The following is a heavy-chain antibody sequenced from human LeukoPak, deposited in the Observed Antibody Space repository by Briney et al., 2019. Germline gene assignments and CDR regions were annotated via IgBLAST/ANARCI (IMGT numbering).Heavy chain of an antibody. J-gene: IGHJ4*02. CDR1: GGSISSSNW. CDR2: IYHSGST. D-gene: IGHD1-26*01. V-gene: IGHV4-4*02. CDR3: ARQYSGSPGDY. Sequence: PSETLSLTCAVSGGSISSSNWWSWVRQPPGKGLEWIGSIYHSGSTYYNPSLKSRVTISVDTSKNQFSLKLSSVTAADTAVYYCARQYSGSPGDYWGQGTLVTVSS.